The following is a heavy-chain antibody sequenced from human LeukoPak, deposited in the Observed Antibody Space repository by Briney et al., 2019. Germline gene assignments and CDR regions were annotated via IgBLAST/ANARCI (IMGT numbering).Heavy chain of an antibody. Sequence: GESLKISCKGSGYSFTSYWIGWVRQMPGKGLEWMGIIYPGDSDTRYSPSFQGQVTISADKFISTAYLQWSSLKASDTAMYYCARLSYGSGSYSDWIFDYWGQGTLVTVSS. J-gene: IGHJ4*02. V-gene: IGHV5-51*01. CDR2: IYPGDSDT. D-gene: IGHD3-10*01. CDR3: ARLSYGSGSYSDWIFDY. CDR1: GYSFTSYW.